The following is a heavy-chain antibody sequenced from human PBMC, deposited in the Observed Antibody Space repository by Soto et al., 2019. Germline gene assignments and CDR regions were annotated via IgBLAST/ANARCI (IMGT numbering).Heavy chain of an antibody. CDR1: GGTFSSYA. V-gene: IGHV1-69*13. J-gene: IGHJ6*02. D-gene: IGHD2-15*01. CDR2: IIPIFGTA. CDR3: ARGWTIVSAPSAYYYCCMDV. Sequence: ASVKVSCKASGGTFSSYAISWVRQAPGQGLEWMGGIIPIFGTANYAQKFQGRVTITADESTSTAYMELSSLRSEDTAVYYCARGWTIVSAPSAYYYCCMDVRCQGITVTVSS.